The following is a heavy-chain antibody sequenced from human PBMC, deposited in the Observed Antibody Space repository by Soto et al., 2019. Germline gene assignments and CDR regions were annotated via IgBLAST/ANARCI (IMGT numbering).Heavy chain of an antibody. CDR2: IYYSGST. D-gene: IGHD3-22*01. CDR3: AKDYYDSSGSFDY. J-gene: IGHJ4*02. V-gene: IGHV4-39*02. Sequence: SETLSLTCIVSGGSISSSSYYWGWIRQPPGKGLEWIGSIYYSGSTYYNPSLKSRVTISVDTSRNTLYLQMNSLRAEDTAVYYCAKDYYDSSGSFDYWGQGTLVTVSS. CDR1: GGSISSSSYY.